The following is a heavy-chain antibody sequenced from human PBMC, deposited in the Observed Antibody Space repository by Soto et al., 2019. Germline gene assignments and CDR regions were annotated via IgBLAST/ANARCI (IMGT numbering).Heavy chain of an antibody. J-gene: IGHJ4*02. V-gene: IGHV4-34*01. CDR1: GGSFRGFC. D-gene: IGHD1-26*01. Sequence: SGPMSLPCAVFGGSFRGFCWSWIRQPPGKGLEWIGEINHSGSTNYNPSLKSRVTISVDTSKNQFSLKLSSVTAADTAVYYCARGPVSGAIDYWGQGTLVTVSS. CDR3: ARGPVSGAIDY. CDR2: INHSGST.